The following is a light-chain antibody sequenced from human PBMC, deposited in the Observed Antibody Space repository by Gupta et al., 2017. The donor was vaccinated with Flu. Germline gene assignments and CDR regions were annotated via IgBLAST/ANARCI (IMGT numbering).Light chain of an antibody. J-gene: IGKJ4*01. CDR1: QSRLDSSGFNY. CDR3: MQALQTPLT. CDR2: LGS. Sequence: VTPGEPASISCSASQSRLDSSGFNYLDWYVQKPGQSPQLLIRLGSQRATGVPDRFSGSGSGTDFTLKISTGEADDVGTYYCMQALQTPLTFGGGTKVEI. V-gene: IGKV2-28*01.